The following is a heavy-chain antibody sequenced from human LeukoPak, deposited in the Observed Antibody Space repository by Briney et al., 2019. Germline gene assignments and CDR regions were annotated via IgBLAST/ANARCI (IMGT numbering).Heavy chain of an antibody. CDR3: AREYCSGGRCRTNWFDP. D-gene: IGHD2-15*01. J-gene: IGHJ5*02. V-gene: IGHV1-2*02. CDR1: GYTFTGYY. CDR2: INPNSGGT. Sequence: ASVKVSCKASGYTFTGYYMHWVRQAPGQGLEWMGWINPNSGGTNYARKFQGRVTMTRDTSISTAYMELSRLRSDDTAVYYCAREYCSGGRCRTNWFDPWGQGTLATVSS.